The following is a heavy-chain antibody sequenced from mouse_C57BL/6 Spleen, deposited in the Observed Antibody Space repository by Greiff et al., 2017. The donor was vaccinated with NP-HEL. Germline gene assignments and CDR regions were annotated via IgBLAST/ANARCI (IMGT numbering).Heavy chain of an antibody. Sequence: EVQLVESGGGLVKPGGSLKLSCAASGFTFSSYAMSWVRQTPEKRLEWVATISDGGSYTYYPDNVKGRFTISRDNAKNNLYLQMSHLKSEDTAMYYCARDGVTFYYFDYWGQGTTLTVSS. CDR3: ARDGVTFYYFDY. D-gene: IGHD2-5*01. CDR2: ISDGGSYT. V-gene: IGHV5-4*01. J-gene: IGHJ2*01. CDR1: GFTFSSYA.